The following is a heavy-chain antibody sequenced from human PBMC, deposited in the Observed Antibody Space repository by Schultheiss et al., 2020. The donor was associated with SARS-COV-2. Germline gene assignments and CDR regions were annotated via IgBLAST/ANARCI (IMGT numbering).Heavy chain of an antibody. CDR3: ARDHPYGDFLFDY. CDR1: GFTFSSYA. J-gene: IGHJ4*02. CDR2: ISYDGSNK. V-gene: IGHV3-30-3*01. D-gene: IGHD4-17*01. Sequence: GGSLRLSCAASGFTFSSYAMHWVRQAPGKGLEWVAVISYDGSNKYYADSVKGRFTISRDNAKNSLYLQMNSLRAEDTAVYYCARDHPYGDFLFDYWGQGTLVTVSS.